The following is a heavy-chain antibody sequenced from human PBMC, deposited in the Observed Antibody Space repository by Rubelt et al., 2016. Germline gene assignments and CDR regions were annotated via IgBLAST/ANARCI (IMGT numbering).Heavy chain of an antibody. D-gene: IGHD4-11*01. J-gene: IGHJ4*02. CDR3: ARDSPYSNYGY. CDR1: GYTFTGYY. CDR2: INPNSGGQ. Sequence: QVQLVQSGAEVKKPGASVKVSCKASGYTFTGYYMHWVRQAPGQGLEWMGWINPNSGGQNYGQKFQGRVTMTRDTSIGTAYMELSRLRSDETAVYYCARDSPYSNYGYWGQGTLVTVSS. V-gene: IGHV1-2*02.